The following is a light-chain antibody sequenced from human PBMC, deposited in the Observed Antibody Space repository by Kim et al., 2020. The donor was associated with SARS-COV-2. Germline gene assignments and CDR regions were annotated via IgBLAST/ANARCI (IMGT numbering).Light chain of an antibody. CDR2: AKT. J-gene: IGLJ1*01. V-gene: IGLV3-19*01. CDR1: SLRSYY. Sequence: LGRTVRITCQGDSLRSYYASWYQQKPGQAPLLVIYAKTNRPSGIPDRFSGSSSGNTASLTITGAQAEDEADYYCFSRDTDGPHNYVFGTGTKVTVL. CDR3: FSRDTDGPHNYV.